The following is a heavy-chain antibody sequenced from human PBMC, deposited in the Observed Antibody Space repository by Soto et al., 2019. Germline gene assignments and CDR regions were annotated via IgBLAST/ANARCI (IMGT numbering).Heavy chain of an antibody. CDR1: GVTFSGYA. CDR2: ISGSGGST. CDR3: AKDNRILWFGELSWFDP. J-gene: IGHJ5*02. V-gene: IGHV3-23*01. Sequence: SGGSLRLSCAAAGVTFSGYAMSWVRQAPGKGLEWVSAISGSGGSTYYADSVKGRFTMSRDNSKNTLYLQMNSLRAEDTAVYYCAKDNRILWFGELSWFDPWGQGTLVTVSS. D-gene: IGHD3-10*01.